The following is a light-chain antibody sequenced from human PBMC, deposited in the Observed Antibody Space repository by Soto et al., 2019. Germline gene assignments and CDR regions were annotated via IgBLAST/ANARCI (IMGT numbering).Light chain of an antibody. CDR3: DSFTSTNTRV. Sequence: QSALTQPASVSGSPGQSITISCTGTSSDVGGYNYVSWYQQHPGKAPKVIIYEVSYRPSGVSSRFSGSKSGNTASLTISGLQPEDEADYYCDSFTSTNTRVFGTGTQLTVL. J-gene: IGLJ1*01. CDR2: EVS. V-gene: IGLV2-14*01. CDR1: SSDVGGYNY.